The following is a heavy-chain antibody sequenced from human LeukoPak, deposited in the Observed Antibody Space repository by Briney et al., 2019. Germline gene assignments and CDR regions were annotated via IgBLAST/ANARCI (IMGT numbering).Heavy chain of an antibody. D-gene: IGHD3-16*01. J-gene: IGHJ6*03. CDR3: ARDGGEAGPLGTYYYYYMDV. CDR1: GFTFSSYS. CDR2: ISSSSSTI. Sequence: GGSLRLSCAASGFTFSSYSMNWVRQAPGKGLEWVSYISSSSSTIYYADSVKGRFTISRDNAKNSLYLQMNSLRAEDTAVYYCARDGGEAGPLGTYYYYYMDVWGKGTTVTVSS. V-gene: IGHV3-48*01.